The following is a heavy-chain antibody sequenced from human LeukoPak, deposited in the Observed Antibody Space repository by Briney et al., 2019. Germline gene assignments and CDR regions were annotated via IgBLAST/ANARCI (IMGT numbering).Heavy chain of an antibody. CDR2: INHSGST. V-gene: IGHV4-34*01. J-gene: IGHJ5*02. Sequence: SETLSLTCAVYGGSFSGYYWSWIRQPPGKGLEWIGEINHSGSTNYNPSLESRATISAERSKNQFSLKLTSVTAADTAVYYCASGSWSRRFALWGQGTLVTVSS. CDR3: ASGSWSRRFAL. CDR1: GGSFSGYY. D-gene: IGHD1-14*01.